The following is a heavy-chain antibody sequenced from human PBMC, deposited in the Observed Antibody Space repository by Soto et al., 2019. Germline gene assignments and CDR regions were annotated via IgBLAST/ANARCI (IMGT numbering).Heavy chain of an antibody. CDR2: ISYDGDNK. Sequence: QVQLVESGGGVVQPGRSLRLSCAASGFIFRGYAMHWVRQAPGKGLEWVAVISYDGDNKYYIDSVKGRFTISRDNSKNTLYLQMNSLRVEDTAVYYCATPERDNNSWYPTLDYWGQGTLVTVSS. D-gene: IGHD6-13*01. CDR3: ATPERDNNSWYPTLDY. V-gene: IGHV3-30-3*01. CDR1: GFIFRGYA. J-gene: IGHJ4*02.